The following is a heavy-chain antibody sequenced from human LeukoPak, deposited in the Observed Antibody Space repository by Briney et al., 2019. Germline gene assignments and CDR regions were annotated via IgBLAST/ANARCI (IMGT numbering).Heavy chain of an antibody. CDR3: AKGSVAATYKFDC. V-gene: IGHV3-23*01. Sequence: GGSLRLSCAASGFTFNNFAMSWVRQAPGTGLEWVSAISGSAGSTYYADSVKGRFTISRDNSENTLYLQMDSLGAEDTAVYFCAKGSVAATYKFDCWGQGTLVTVSS. D-gene: IGHD6-19*01. CDR1: GFTFNNFA. J-gene: IGHJ4*02. CDR2: ISGSAGST.